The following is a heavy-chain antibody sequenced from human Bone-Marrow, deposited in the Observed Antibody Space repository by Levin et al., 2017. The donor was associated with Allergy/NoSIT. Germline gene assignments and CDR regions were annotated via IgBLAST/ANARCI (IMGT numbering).Heavy chain of an antibody. CDR1: GFTFSNYG. Sequence: PGGSLRLSCAVSGFTFSNYGMHWVRQAPGKGLEWVAVISYDGSKKYYADSVKGRFTISRDNSKNTLYLQMNSLRAEDTAVYYCAKYGEGGDSSGYYSDYWGQGTLVTVSS. J-gene: IGHJ4*02. D-gene: IGHD3-22*01. CDR2: ISYDGSKK. CDR3: AKYGEGGDSSGYYSDY. V-gene: IGHV3-30*18.